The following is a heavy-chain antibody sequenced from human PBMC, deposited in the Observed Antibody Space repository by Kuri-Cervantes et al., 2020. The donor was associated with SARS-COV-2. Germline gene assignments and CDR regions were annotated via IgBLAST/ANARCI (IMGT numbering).Heavy chain of an antibody. D-gene: IGHD2-21*01. J-gene: IGHJ4*02. CDR1: GFTFSAYT. CDR2: IRYDGSNK. CDR3: YCAPKEGFDS. Sequence: GGSLRLSCVASGFTFSAYTLNWVRQAPGKGLEWVAFIRYDGSNKYYADSVKGRFTISRDNSKNTLYLQMNSLTSEDTAIYYCYCAPKEGFDSWGQGTLVTDSS. V-gene: IGHV3-30*02.